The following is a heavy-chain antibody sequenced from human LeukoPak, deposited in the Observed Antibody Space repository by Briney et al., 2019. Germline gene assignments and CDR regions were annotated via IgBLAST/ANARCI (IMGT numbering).Heavy chain of an antibody. Sequence: SETLSLTCAVYGGSFSGYYWSWIRQPPGKGLEWIGEINHSGSTNYNPSLKSRVTISVDTSKNQFSLKLSSATAADTAVYYCARGAEYYDFWSGSRYYYMDVWGKGTTVTVSS. J-gene: IGHJ6*03. CDR1: GGSFSGYY. CDR3: ARGAEYYDFWSGSRYYYMDV. D-gene: IGHD3-3*01. V-gene: IGHV4-34*01. CDR2: INHSGST.